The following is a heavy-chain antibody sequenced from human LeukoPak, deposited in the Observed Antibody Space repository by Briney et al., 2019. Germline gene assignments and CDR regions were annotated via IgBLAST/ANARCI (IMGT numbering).Heavy chain of an antibody. D-gene: IGHD1-26*01. CDR1: GYTFTSYY. CDR2: INPSGGST. V-gene: IGHV1-46*01. Sequence: ASVKVSCKASGYTFTSYYMHWVRQAPGQGLEWMGIINPSGGSTSYAQKFQGRVTMTRDTSTSTVYTELSSLRSEDTAVYYCAKDSEVVGATGDYDYWGLGTLVTVSS. J-gene: IGHJ4*02. CDR3: AKDSEVVGATGDYDY.